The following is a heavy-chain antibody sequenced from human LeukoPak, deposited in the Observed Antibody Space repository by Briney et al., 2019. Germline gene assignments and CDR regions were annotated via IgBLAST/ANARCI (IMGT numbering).Heavy chain of an antibody. CDR1: GGSIRGYY. V-gene: IGHV4-59*08. Sequence: TSETLSLTCTVSGGSIRGYYWSWVRQPPGKGLEWIAYIYYSGSTNYNPSLKSRVTISLDTSKNQFSLKLSSVTAADTAVYYCAVGATHYYMDVWGKGTTVTVSS. CDR3: AVGATHYYMDV. J-gene: IGHJ6*03. D-gene: IGHD3-16*01. CDR2: IYYSGST.